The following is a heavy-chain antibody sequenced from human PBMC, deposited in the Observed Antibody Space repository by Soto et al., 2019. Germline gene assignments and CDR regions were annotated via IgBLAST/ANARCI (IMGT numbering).Heavy chain of an antibody. D-gene: IGHD3-9*01. CDR2: ISSSSSYI. CDR3: ARDGTRTYYDILTGYYPDAFDI. CDR1: GFTFSSYS. J-gene: IGHJ3*02. V-gene: IGHV3-21*01. Sequence: GGSLRLSCAASGFTFSSYSMNWVRQAPGKGLEWVSSISSSSSYIYYADSVKGRFTISRDNAKNSLYLQMNSLRAEDTAVYYCARDGTRTYYDILTGYYPDAFDIWGQGTMVTVSS.